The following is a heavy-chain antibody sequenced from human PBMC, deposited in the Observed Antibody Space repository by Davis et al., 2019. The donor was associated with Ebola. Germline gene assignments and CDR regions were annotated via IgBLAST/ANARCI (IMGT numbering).Heavy chain of an antibody. CDR2: ISYDGTNK. CDR3: ARSLTMVQGVEGY. J-gene: IGHJ4*02. V-gene: IGHV3-30-3*01. CDR1: GFTFSSYA. D-gene: IGHD3-10*01. Sequence: GESLKISCAASGFTFSSYAMHWVRQAPGKGLEWVAVISYDGTNKYYADAVKGQFTISRDNSTNTLYLQMNTLRAEDTAVYYCARSLTMVQGVEGYWGQGTLVTVSS.